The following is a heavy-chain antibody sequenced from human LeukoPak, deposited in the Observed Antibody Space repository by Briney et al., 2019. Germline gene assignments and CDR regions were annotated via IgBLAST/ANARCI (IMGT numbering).Heavy chain of an antibody. CDR1: GGSFSGYY. CDR3: ARHDRSGYYLEY. V-gene: IGHV4-34*01. J-gene: IGHJ4*02. CDR2: INHSGST. D-gene: IGHD3-22*01. Sequence: SETLSPTCAVYGGSFSGYYWSWIRQPPGKGLEWIGEINHSGSTNYNPSLKSRVTISVDTSKNQFSLKLSSVTAADTAVYYRARHDRSGYYLEYWGQGTLVTVSS.